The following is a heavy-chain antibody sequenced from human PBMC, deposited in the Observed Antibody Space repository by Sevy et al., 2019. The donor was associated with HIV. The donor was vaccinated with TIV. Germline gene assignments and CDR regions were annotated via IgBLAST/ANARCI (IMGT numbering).Heavy chain of an antibody. Sequence: ASVKVSCKASGYTFTGYYMHWVRQAPGQGLEWMGWINPNSGGTNYAQKFQGWVTITMDTSISTAYMELSRLRSDDTAVYYCARGFVDTRRGVSSEYFQHWGQGTLVTVSS. CDR3: ARGFVDTRRGVSSEYFQH. CDR1: GYTFTGYY. V-gene: IGHV1-2*04. CDR2: INPNSGGT. D-gene: IGHD5-18*01. J-gene: IGHJ1*01.